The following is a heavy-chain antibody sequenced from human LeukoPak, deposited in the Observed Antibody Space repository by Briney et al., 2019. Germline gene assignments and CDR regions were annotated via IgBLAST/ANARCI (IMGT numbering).Heavy chain of an antibody. CDR3: ARGFLVGATRPYYFDY. D-gene: IGHD1-26*01. CDR2: TYYRSKWYN. CDR1: GDSVSSNSAA. Sequence: SQTLSLICAISGDSVSSNSAAWNWIRQSPSRGLEWLGRTYYRSKWYNDYAVSVKSRITINPDTSKNQFSLQLNSVTPEDTAVYYCARGFLVGATRPYYFDYWGQGTLVTVPS. J-gene: IGHJ4*02. V-gene: IGHV6-1*01.